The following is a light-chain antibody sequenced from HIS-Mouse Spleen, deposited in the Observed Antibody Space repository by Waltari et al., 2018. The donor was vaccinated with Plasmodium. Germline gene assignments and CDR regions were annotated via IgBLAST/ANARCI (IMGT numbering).Light chain of an antibody. CDR1: AFPKKY. CDR2: EDS. J-gene: IGLJ3*02. Sequence: SYELTQPPSVSVSPGQTARITCSGDAFPKKYAYWYQKKSGQAPVLVIYEDSKRPSGIPERVSGSSSGTMATLTISGAQVEDEADYYCYSTDSSGNHRVFGGGTKLTVL. CDR3: YSTDSSGNHRV. V-gene: IGLV3-10*01.